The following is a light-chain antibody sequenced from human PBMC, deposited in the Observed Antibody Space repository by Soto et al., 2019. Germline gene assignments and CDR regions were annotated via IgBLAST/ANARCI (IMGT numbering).Light chain of an antibody. Sequence: QSVLTQPRSVSGSPGQSVTISCTGTSSDVGGYNYVSWYQQHPGKAPKLMIYDVNKRLSGVPDRFSGSKSDNTASLTISGLQAEDEADYYCCSYVGSYTYVFGTGTKVTVL. CDR3: CSYVGSYTYV. V-gene: IGLV2-11*01. J-gene: IGLJ1*01. CDR2: DVN. CDR1: SSDVGGYNY.